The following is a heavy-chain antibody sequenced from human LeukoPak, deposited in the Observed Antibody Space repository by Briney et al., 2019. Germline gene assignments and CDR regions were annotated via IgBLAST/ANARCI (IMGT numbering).Heavy chain of an antibody. CDR2: IRYDGSNK. D-gene: IGHD3-3*01. CDR3: AKDPRYYDFWSGYFPYYYYYYMDV. CDR1: GVTFSSYG. Sequence: GGSLRLSCATSGVTFSSYGMHWVRQAPGKGLEWVAFIRYDGSNKYYADPVKGRFTISRDNSKNTLYLQMNSLRAEDTAEYYCAKDPRYYDFWSGYFPYYYYYYMDVWGKGTTVTVSS. J-gene: IGHJ6*03. V-gene: IGHV3-30*02.